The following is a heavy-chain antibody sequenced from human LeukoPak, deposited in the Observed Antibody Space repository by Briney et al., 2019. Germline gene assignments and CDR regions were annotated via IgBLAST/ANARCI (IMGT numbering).Heavy chain of an antibody. CDR2: IHPSGIF. V-gene: IGHV4-34*01. CDR1: GFSCDDYY. Sequence: QPSETLSLTCAVYGFSCDDYYCRWLRQPPGKGLEWIGEIHPSGIFYYNSSLLSRVTISIDTSKSQFSLRLTSVTAADTAFYYCARGRDRSKAGDHWGQGSLVTVSS. CDR3: ARGRDRSKAGDH. D-gene: IGHD5-24*01. J-gene: IGHJ4*02.